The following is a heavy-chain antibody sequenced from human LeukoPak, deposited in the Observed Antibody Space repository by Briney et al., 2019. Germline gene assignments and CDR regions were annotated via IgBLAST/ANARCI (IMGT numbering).Heavy chain of an antibody. CDR2: ISGSSSTI. Sequence: PGGSLRLSCAASGFTFSSYSMSWVRRAPGKGLEWVSYISGSSSTIYYAGSVKGRFTISRDNAKSSLYLHARDHSTDFYSLLFRSEYFKDWGRGSLVTVSS. D-gene: IGHD5-24*01. CDR1: GFTFSSYS. J-gene: IGHJ1*01. V-gene: IGHV3-48*01. CDR3: SEYFKD.